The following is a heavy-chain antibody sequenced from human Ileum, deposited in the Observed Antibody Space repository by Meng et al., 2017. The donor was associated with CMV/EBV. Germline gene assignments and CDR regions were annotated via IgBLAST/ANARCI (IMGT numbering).Heavy chain of an antibody. CDR1: GFTLSTYW. Sequence: SCAASGFTLSTYWMHWVRQAPGKGLVWVSRVNSDGTSTWYTDSVKGRFTISRDNAKNTLYLQMNSLRAEDTAVYYCARALTGTRNAFDIWGQGTMVAVSS. CDR3: ARALTGTRNAFDI. CDR2: VNSDGTST. V-gene: IGHV3-74*01. D-gene: IGHD1-7*01. J-gene: IGHJ3*02.